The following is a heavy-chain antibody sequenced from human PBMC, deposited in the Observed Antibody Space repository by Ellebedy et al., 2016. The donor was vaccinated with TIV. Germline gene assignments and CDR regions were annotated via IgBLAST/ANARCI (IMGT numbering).Heavy chain of an antibody. CDR2: ISSVSTSI. CDR3: ARERRFGELRGLDV. D-gene: IGHD3-10*01. CDR1: GFTFSDYG. Sequence: PGGSLRLSCAASGFTFSDYGMNWVRQAPGKGLEWVSYISSVSTSIYYAGSVKGRFTISRDIAKDSLHLQMNSLRDGDTAVYYCARERRFGELRGLDVWGQGTTVTVSS. J-gene: IGHJ6*02. V-gene: IGHV3-48*02.